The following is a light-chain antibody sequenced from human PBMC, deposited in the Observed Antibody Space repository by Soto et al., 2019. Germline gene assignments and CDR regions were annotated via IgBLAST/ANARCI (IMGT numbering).Light chain of an antibody. CDR2: EDS. CDR1: SRDVGGYNY. CDR3: SSYTSSSTRV. Sequence: QSALTQPASVSGSPGQSITIPCTGTSRDVGGYNYVSWYQQHPDKAPKLLIYEDSNRPSGVSDRFSGSKSGNTASLTISGLQAEDEADYYCSSYTSSSTRVFGTGTKVTVL. J-gene: IGLJ1*01. V-gene: IGLV2-14*01.